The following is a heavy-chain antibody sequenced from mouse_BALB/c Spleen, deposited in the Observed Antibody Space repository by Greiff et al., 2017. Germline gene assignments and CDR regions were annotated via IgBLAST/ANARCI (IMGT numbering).Heavy chain of an antibody. CDR3: AEHHSSRLRAYYAMDY. D-gene: IGHD1-2*01. V-gene: IGHV2-3*01. J-gene: IGHJ4*01. Sequence: QVQLKQSGPGLVAPAQSLSISCTVSGFSFTSYGISWVRQPPGKGLEWLGVIWGDGSTNYHSALISRLSISKDNSKSQVFLKLNSLQTDDTATYYCAEHHSSRLRAYYAMDYWGQGTSVTVSS. CDR2: IWGDGST. CDR1: GFSFTSYG.